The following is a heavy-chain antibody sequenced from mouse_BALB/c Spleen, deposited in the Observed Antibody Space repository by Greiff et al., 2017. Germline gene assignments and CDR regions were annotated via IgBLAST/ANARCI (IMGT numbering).Heavy chain of an antibody. J-gene: IGHJ3*01. V-gene: IGHV1-7*01. Sequence: QVQLKQSGAELAKPGASVKMSCKASGYTFTSYWMHWVKQRPGQGLEWIGYINPSTGYTEYNQKFKDKATLTADKSSSTAYMQLSSLTSEDSAVYYCARLRTGTRFAYWGQGTLVTVSA. CDR3: ARLRTGTRFAY. CDR2: INPSTGYT. D-gene: IGHD4-1*01. CDR1: GYTFTSYW.